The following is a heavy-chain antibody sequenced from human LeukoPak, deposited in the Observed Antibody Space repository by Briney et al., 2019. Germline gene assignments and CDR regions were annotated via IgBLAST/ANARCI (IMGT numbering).Heavy chain of an antibody. V-gene: IGHV5-51*01. CDR1: GYSFTGHW. J-gene: IGHJ2*01. CDR3: ARPPAAADTLSNWYFEL. CDR2: IYPGDSDT. D-gene: IGHD6-13*01. Sequence: GESLKISCKGSGYSFTGHWIGWVRQTPGKGLEWMGIIYPGDSDTRYSPSFQGQVTISADKSINTAYLQWTSLKTSDTAMYYCARPPAAADTLSNWYFELWGRGTPVTVSS.